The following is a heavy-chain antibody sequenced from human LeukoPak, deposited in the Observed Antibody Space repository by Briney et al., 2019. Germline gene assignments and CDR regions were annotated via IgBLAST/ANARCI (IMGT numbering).Heavy chain of an antibody. CDR3: ARDLNVLRFLEWLPHYYYGMDV. J-gene: IGHJ6*02. Sequence: GASVKVSCTASGYTFTTYAMHWVRQAPGQRLEWMGWINAGNGNTKYSQKFQARVTITRDTSASTAYMELSSLRSEDTAVYYCARDLNVLRFLEWLPHYYYGMDVWGQGTTVTVSS. CDR2: INAGNGNT. D-gene: IGHD3-3*01. CDR1: GYTFTTYA. V-gene: IGHV1-3*01.